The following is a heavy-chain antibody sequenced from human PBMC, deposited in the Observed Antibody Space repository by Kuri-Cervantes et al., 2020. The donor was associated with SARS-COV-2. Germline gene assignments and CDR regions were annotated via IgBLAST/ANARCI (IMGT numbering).Heavy chain of an antibody. CDR2: IYYSGST. CDR3: ARDPNANHNNWFDP. CDR1: GGSISRHY. V-gene: IGHV4-59*11. Sequence: ESLKISCTVSGGSISRHYWSWIRQPPGKGLEWIGNIYYSGSTNYNPSLKSRVTISVDTSKNQFSLKLSSVTAADTAVYYCARDPNANHNNWFDPWGQGTLVTVSS. D-gene: IGHD4/OR15-4a*01. J-gene: IGHJ5*02.